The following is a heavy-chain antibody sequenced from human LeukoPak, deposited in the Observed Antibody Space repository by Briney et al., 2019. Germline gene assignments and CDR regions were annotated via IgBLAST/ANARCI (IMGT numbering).Heavy chain of an antibody. D-gene: IGHD4-17*01. V-gene: IGHV3-7*01. CDR3: ARDDTVTTRVGFID. J-gene: IGHJ4*02. CDR1: GFTFSSYW. Sequence: PGGSLRLSCAASGFTFSSYWMSWVRQAPGKGLEWVANIKQDGSEKYYVDSVKGRFTTSRDNTKNSLYLQMNSLRVEDTAVYYCARDDTVTTRVGFIDWGQGTLVTVSS. CDR2: IKQDGSEK.